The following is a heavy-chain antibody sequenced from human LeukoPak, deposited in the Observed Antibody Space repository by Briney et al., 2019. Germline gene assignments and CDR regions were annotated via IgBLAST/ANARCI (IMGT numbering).Heavy chain of an antibody. Sequence: SETLSLTCTVSGGSVSSSNSYWGWIRQPPGKGLEWIGSIYYSGSTDYSPSLKSRVTISVDTSKNQFSLKLSSVTAADTAVYYCARLAGADYYFGMDVWGQGTTVTVSS. CDR1: GGSVSSSNSY. J-gene: IGHJ6*02. CDR3: ARLAGADYYFGMDV. CDR2: IYYSGST. D-gene: IGHD6-13*01. V-gene: IGHV4-39*01.